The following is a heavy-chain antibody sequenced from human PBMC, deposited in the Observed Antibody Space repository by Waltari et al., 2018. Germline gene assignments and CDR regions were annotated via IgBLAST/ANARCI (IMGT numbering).Heavy chain of an antibody. CDR2: VAYNGKT. V-gene: IGHV4-59*01. J-gene: IGHJ1*01. Sequence: QVQLQEAGPGLVKPSDTLSLTCVVSGDSIKNYYWNWIRQPPGKELEWIGYVAYNGKTHTHPPLRSRVTISVDTSRTQVSLKLTSVTAADTAVYYCGRSFDFWSGYPVDHWGPGSLVTVSS. CDR3: GRSFDFWSGYPVDH. D-gene: IGHD3-3*01. CDR1: GDSIKNYY.